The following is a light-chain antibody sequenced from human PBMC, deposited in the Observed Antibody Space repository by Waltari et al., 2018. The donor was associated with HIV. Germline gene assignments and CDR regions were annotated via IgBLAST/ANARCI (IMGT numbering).Light chain of an antibody. V-gene: IGKV3-15*01. CDR1: QNIGTN. J-gene: IGKJ1*01. Sequence: EIVMTQSPATLYVSPGERATLSCRASQNIGTNLAWYQQKPGQAPRLLIYGASTRATGIPARFSGSGAGTEFTLAISSLQAEDFAVYYCQQYDTWPPKTFGQGTKVEIK. CDR2: GAS. CDR3: QQYDTWPPKT.